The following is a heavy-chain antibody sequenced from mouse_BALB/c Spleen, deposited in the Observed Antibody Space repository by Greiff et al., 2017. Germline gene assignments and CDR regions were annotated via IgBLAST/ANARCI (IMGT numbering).Heavy chain of an antibody. Sequence: VKLMESGPGLVAPSQSLSITCTVSGFSLTSYGVHWVRQPPGKGLEWLGVIWAGGSTNYNSALMSRLSISKDNSKSQVFLKMNSLQTDDTAMYYCARGWLRGAMDYWGQGTSVTVSS. CDR2: IWAGGST. J-gene: IGHJ4*01. CDR3: ARGWLRGAMDY. CDR1: GFSLTSYG. V-gene: IGHV2-9*02. D-gene: IGHD2-2*01.